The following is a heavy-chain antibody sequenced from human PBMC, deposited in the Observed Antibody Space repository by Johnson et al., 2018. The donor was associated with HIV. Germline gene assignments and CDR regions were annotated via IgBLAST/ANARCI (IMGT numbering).Heavy chain of an antibody. D-gene: IGHD6-13*01. CDR2: ISSNGGST. J-gene: IGHJ3*02. CDR1: GFTFSSYA. V-gene: IGHV3-64*01. Sequence: VQLVESGGGLVKPGGSLRLSCAASGFTFSSYAMHWVRQAPGKGLEYVSAISSNGGSTYYANSVKGRFTISRDNSKNTLYLQMGSLRAEDMAVYYCARGALSPAAPDAFDIWGQGTMVTVSS. CDR3: ARGALSPAAPDAFDI.